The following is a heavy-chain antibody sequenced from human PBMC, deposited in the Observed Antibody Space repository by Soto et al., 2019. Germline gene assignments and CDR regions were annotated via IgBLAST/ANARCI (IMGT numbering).Heavy chain of an antibody. V-gene: IGHV5-51*01. J-gene: IGHJ4*02. Sequence: PGGSLKISWKGSGYSFTSYWIVWVRQMPGKGLEWMGIIYPGDSDTRYSPSFQGQVTISRDHSKDTLYLHMNSLKTEDTAVYYCTTGLSNGYYNFDYWDQGTPVTVSS. CDR1: GYSFTSYW. CDR2: IYPGDSDT. D-gene: IGHD3-22*01. CDR3: TTGLSNGYYNFDY.